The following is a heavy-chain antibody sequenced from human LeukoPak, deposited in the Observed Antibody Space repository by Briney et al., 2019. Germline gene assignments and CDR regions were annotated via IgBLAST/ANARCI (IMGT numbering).Heavy chain of an antibody. CDR3: ARGLITENAFDI. V-gene: IGHV4-59*01. CDR2: MYYIGST. Sequence: SETLSLTCTVSGGSISSYYWSWIRQPPGKGLEWIGYMYYIGSTNYNPSLKSRVTISIDTSKNQFSLKLSSVTAADTAVYYCARGLITENAFDIWGQGTMVSVSS. D-gene: IGHD1-20*01. J-gene: IGHJ3*02. CDR1: GGSISSYY.